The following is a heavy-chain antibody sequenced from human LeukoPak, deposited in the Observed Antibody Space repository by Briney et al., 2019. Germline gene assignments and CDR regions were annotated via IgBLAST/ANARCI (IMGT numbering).Heavy chain of an antibody. J-gene: IGHJ4*02. CDR1: GFSYSTYW. V-gene: IGHV3-7*01. CDR2: INQEGSEK. Sequence: GGSLGLSCAASGFSYSTYWMSWVRQAPGEGLEGVANINQEGSEKYYVDSVRGRFTIFRDNAKNSLYLQMNSLRGEDTAVYYCARNAPFDYWGQGTLVTVSS. CDR3: ARNAPFDY.